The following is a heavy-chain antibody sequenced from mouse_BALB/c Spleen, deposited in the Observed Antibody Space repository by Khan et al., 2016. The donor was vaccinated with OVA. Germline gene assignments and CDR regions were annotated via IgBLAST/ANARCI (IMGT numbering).Heavy chain of an antibody. J-gene: IGHJ4*01. CDR2: IWRGGST. CDR3: ARSLLLAMDY. D-gene: IGHD1-2*01. Sequence: QLVQSGPGLVEPSQSLSINCTVSGFSLTSYGVHWVRQSPGKGLEWLGMIWRGGSTDYNAAFMSRLNIRKDNSKSQVFFKMTSLQADDTAIYYCARSLLLAMDYWGQGTSVTVSS. CDR1: GFSLTSYG. V-gene: IGHV2-4-1*01.